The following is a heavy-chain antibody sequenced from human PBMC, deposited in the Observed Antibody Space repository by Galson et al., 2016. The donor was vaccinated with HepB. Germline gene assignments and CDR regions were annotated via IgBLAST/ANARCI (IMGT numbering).Heavy chain of an antibody. CDR3: ARALPISGVFDI. J-gene: IGHJ3*02. CDR1: GDSVSSNNW. CDR2: IYHSGST. D-gene: IGHD6-25*01. Sequence: SETLSLTCAVSGDSVSSNNWWSWVRQPTGKGLDWVGEIYHSGSTTYNPSPKSRVTMSVDKSKNQFSMNLSSVTAADTAVYYCARALPISGVFDIWGQGTMVTVSS. V-gene: IGHV4-4*02.